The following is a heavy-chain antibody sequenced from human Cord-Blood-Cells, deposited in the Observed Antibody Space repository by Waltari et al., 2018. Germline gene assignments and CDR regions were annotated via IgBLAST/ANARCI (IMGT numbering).Heavy chain of an antibody. CDR1: GDSVSSNSAA. D-gene: IGHD6-13*01. CDR2: TDYRSKGEN. CDR3: ARDPKGVFSSAAGSLDY. Sequence: QVQLQQSGPGLVKPSQTLSLTCAISGDSVSSNSAAWNWIRQSPSRGLEWLGRTDYRSKGENDDAVSVKSRITSNPDTSKNQFSLQLNSGTPEDTAVYYCARDPKGVFSSAAGSLDYWGQGTLVTVSS. J-gene: IGHJ4*02. V-gene: IGHV6-1*01.